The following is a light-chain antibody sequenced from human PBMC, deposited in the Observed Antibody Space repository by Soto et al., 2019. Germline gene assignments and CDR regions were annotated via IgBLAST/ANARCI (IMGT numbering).Light chain of an antibody. CDR3: QQYYSFPRT. J-gene: IGKJ1*01. CDR1: QGISSY. CDR2: AAS. Sequence: MTQSPSSLSASTGERVTITCRASQGISSYLAWYQQKPGKAPKLLIFAASTLQSGVPSRFSGSGSGTDFTLTISCLQSEDFATYYCQQYYSFPRTFGQGTKVDIK. V-gene: IGKV1-8*01.